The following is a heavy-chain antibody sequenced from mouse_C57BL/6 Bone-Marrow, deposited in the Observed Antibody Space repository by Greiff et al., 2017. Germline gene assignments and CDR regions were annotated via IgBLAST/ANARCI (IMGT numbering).Heavy chain of an antibody. D-gene: IGHD1-1*01. J-gene: IGHJ3*01. Sequence: QVQLQQSGAELARPGASVKLSCKASGYTFTSYGISWVKQRPGQGLEWIGEIYPRSGNTYYNEKFKGKATLTADKSSSTAYMELRSLTSEDSAVYFCARGDYYYGSIYGRFAYWGQGTRVTVSA. V-gene: IGHV1-81*01. CDR2: IYPRSGNT. CDR1: GYTFTSYG. CDR3: ARGDYYYGSIYGRFAY.